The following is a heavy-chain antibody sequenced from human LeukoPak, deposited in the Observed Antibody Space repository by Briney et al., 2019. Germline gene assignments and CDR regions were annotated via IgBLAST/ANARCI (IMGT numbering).Heavy chain of an antibody. V-gene: IGHV1-69-2*01. D-gene: IGHD3-3*01. CDR1: GYTFTDYY. CDR2: VDPEDGET. J-gene: IGHJ4*02. Sequence: ASVKISCKVSGYTFTDYYMHWVQQAPGKGLEWMGLVDPEDGETIYAEKFQGRVTITADTSTDTAYMELSSLRSEDTAVYYCARASYGTVYYDFWSGYYPFDYWGQGTLVTVSS. CDR3: ARASYGTVYYDFWSGYYPFDY.